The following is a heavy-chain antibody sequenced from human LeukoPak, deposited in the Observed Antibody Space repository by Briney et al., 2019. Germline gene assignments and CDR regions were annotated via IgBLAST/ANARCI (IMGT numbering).Heavy chain of an antibody. J-gene: IGHJ6*03. V-gene: IGHV3-30*18. D-gene: IGHD5-18*01. CDR3: AKIKIQLWSYYYYMDV. CDR1: GFTFNNIW. CDR2: ISYDGSNK. Sequence: PGGSLRLSCVASGFTFNNIWMDWVRQAPGKGLEWVTVISYDGSNKYYADSVKGRFTISRDNSKNTLYLQMNSLRAEDTAVYYCAKIKIQLWSYYYYMDVWGKGTTVTVSS.